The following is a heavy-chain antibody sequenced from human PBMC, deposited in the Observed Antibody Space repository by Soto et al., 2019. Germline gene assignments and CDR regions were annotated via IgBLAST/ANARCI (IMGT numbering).Heavy chain of an antibody. D-gene: IGHD5-12*01. V-gene: IGHV4-31*03. Sequence: SETLSLTCTVSGGSISSGGYYWTWIRQHPGKGLEWIGYIYYSGSTYYNPSLKSRVTISVDTSKNQLSLKLSSVTAADTAVYYCVRHAQWIIRAYWGQGSLVTVSS. CDR3: VRHAQWIIRAY. CDR1: GGSISSGGYY. CDR2: IYYSGST. J-gene: IGHJ4*02.